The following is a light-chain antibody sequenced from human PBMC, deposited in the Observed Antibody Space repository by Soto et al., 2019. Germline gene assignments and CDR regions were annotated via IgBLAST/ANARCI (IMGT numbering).Light chain of an antibody. V-gene: IGKV1-12*01. CDR3: QQTHTFTWT. CDR2: FAS. CDR1: QGIADR. Sequence: QMTQSPSSVCESVADRAIPTCRASQGIADRLAWYQQKPGKVPQLLIYFASTWGRGVPSGFSCSGSGTDFSLTIYNLQREDVVTYYCQQTHTFTWTFGQGTKFDI. J-gene: IGKJ1*01.